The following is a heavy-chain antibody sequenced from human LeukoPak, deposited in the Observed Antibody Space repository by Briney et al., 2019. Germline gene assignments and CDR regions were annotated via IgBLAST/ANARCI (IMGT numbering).Heavy chain of an antibody. CDR3: ARGQGRYYDFWSGYYTAYYFDY. CDR2: IYYSAST. Sequence: PSQTLSLTCTVSGGSISSGGYYWSWIRQHPGKGLEWIGYIYYSASTYYNPSLKSRVTISVDTSKNQSSLKLSSVTAADTAVYYCARGQGRYYDFWSGYYTAYYFDYWGQGTLVTVSS. CDR1: GGSISSGGYY. D-gene: IGHD3-3*01. V-gene: IGHV4-31*03. J-gene: IGHJ4*02.